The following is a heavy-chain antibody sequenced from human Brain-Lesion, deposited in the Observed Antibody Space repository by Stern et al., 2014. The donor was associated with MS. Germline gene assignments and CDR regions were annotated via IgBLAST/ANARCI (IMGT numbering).Heavy chain of an antibody. Sequence: EVQLVESGGGGIQPGGALRLSCTASGFTASRDYMTWVRQAPGKGLEWVSLITNVGSTFYTDSVKGRFTISRDDSKNTVYLHMTSLRAEDTAMYYCARDTSSPERSDWWGQGTLVTVSS. CDR1: GFTASRDY. J-gene: IGHJ4*02. CDR2: ITNVGST. D-gene: IGHD1-1*01. V-gene: IGHV3-53*01. CDR3: ARDTSSPERSDW.